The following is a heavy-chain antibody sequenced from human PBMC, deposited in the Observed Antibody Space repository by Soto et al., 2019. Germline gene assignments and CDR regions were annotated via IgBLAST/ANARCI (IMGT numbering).Heavy chain of an antibody. CDR3: AKVLNYYDSSGYYYDY. Sequence: TGGSLRLSCAASGFTFSNYAMSWVRQAPGKGLEWVSGISGGGGSTYYADSVKGRFTISRDNSKNTLYLQMNSLRAEDTAVYYCAKVLNYYDSSGYYYDYWGPGTLVTVSS. J-gene: IGHJ4*02. CDR1: GFTFSNYA. D-gene: IGHD3-22*01. CDR2: ISGGGGST. V-gene: IGHV3-23*01.